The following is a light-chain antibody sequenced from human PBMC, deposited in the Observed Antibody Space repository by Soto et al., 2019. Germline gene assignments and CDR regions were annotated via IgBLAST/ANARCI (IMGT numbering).Light chain of an antibody. J-gene: IGKJ4*01. CDR1: QPISSW. V-gene: IGKV1-12*01. CDR3: QQASSFPRT. Sequence: DVQMTQSPSSLSASVGNRVTITCRASQPISSWLAWYQQKPGQPPNLIIYSASTLRSGVPSRFSGSESGTLFTLTITNLQPEDFATYYCQQASSFPRTFGGGTKVDIK. CDR2: SAS.